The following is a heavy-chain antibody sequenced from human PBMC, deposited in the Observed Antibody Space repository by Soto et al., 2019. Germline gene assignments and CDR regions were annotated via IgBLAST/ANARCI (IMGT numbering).Heavy chain of an antibody. CDR3: ARIYCSGGSCYSGLGWFDP. CDR1: GGSISSYY. Sequence: QVQLQESGPGLVKPSETLSLTCTVSGGSISSYYWSWIRQPAGKGLEWIGRIYTSGSTNYNPSLKSRVTMSVDTSKNQSSLKLSSVTAADTAVYYCARIYCSGGSCYSGLGWFDPWGQGTLVTVSS. CDR2: IYTSGST. D-gene: IGHD2-15*01. J-gene: IGHJ5*02. V-gene: IGHV4-4*07.